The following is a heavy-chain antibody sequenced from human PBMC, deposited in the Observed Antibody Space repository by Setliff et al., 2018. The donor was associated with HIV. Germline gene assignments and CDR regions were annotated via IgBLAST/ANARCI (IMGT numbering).Heavy chain of an antibody. D-gene: IGHD6-19*01. CDR1: GFTFSRYA. CDR2: ISGRGGGP. CDR3: AKDRGSSGWLQFDY. V-gene: IGHV3-23*01. Sequence: GGSLRLSCAASGFTFSRYAMSWVRQAPGKGLEWVSSISGRGGGPYYAESAKGRFTIPRDNSQNTLYLQMNSLRAEDTAVYYCAKDRGSSGWLQFDYWGQGTLVTVSS. J-gene: IGHJ4*02.